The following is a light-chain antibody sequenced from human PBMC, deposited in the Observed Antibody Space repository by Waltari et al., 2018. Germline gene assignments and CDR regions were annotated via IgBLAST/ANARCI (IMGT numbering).Light chain of an antibody. CDR1: RSNVGHNY. V-gene: IGLV1-47*01. J-gene: IGLJ3*02. Sequence: QSVLTQPPPASGTPGQRVTISCSGNRSNVGHNYVYWYQQLPGTAPKLLIYRNNRRPSGVPDRFSGSKSGTSASLAISGLRSEDEADYYCAAWDDSLSGRVFGGGTKVTVL. CDR3: AAWDDSLSGRV. CDR2: RNN.